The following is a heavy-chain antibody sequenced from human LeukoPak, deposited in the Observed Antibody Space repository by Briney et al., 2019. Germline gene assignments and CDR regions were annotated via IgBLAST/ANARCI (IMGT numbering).Heavy chain of an antibody. D-gene: IGHD3-22*01. V-gene: IGHV4-34*01. CDR2: INHSGST. Sequence: PSETLSLTCAVYGGSFSGYYWSRIRQPPGKGLEWIGEINHSGSTNYNPSLKSRVTISVDSSKNQFSLKLSSVTAADTAVYYCARDSPYYYDSNGYYGVWSLEKPAFWFDPWGQGTLVTVSS. J-gene: IGHJ5*02. CDR3: ARDSPYYYDSNGYYGVWSLEKPAFWFDP. CDR1: GGSFSGYY.